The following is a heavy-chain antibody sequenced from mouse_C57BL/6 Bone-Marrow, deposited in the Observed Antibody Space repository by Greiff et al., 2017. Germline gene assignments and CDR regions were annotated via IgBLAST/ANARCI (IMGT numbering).Heavy chain of an antibody. CDR3: ARGYSNHYYAMDY. Sequence: QVQLQQSGAELARPGASVKLSCKASGYTFTSYGISWVKQRTGQGLEWIGEIYPRSGNTYYNEKFKGKATLTADKSSSTAYMELRSLTSEDSAVYFCARGYSNHYYAMDYWGQGTSVTVAS. CDR2: IYPRSGNT. J-gene: IGHJ4*01. V-gene: IGHV1-81*01. D-gene: IGHD2-5*01. CDR1: GYTFTSYG.